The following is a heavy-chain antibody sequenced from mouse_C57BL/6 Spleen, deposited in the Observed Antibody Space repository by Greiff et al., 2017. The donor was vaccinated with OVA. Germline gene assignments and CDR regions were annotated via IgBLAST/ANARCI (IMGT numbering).Heavy chain of an antibody. Sequence: VQLQQSGPELVKPGASVKISCKASGYSFTGYYMNWVKQSPEKSLEWIGEINPSTGGTTYNQKFKAKATLTVDKSSSTAYMQLKSLTSEDSAVYYCARQEGGSSLRGCAYWGQGTLVTVSA. J-gene: IGHJ3*01. D-gene: IGHD1-1*01. V-gene: IGHV1-42*01. CDR1: GYSFTGYY. CDR3: ARQEGGSSLRGCAY. CDR2: INPSTGGT.